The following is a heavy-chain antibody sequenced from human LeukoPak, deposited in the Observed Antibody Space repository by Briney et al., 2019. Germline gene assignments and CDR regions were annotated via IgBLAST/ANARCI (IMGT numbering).Heavy chain of an antibody. D-gene: IGHD6-13*01. CDR1: GGTFISYA. CDR2: IIPIFGTA. V-gene: IGHV1-69*13. Sequence: SVKVSCKASGGTFISYAVSWVRQAPGQGLEWMGGIIPIFGTANYAQKFQGRVTITADESTSTAYMELSSLRSEDTAVYYCARGLRRFIAAAGAGTYGMDVGAKGPRSPSP. CDR3: ARGLRRFIAAAGAGTYGMDV. J-gene: IGHJ6*02.